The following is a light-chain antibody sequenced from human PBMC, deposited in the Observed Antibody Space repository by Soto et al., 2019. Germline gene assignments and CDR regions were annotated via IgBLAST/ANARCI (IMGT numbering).Light chain of an antibody. CDR1: QDITNF. V-gene: IGKV1-33*01. CDR2: AAS. J-gene: IGKJ5*01. Sequence: DIQMTQSPSSLSASIEDIATITCQASQDITNFLKWYQHTPGKAPKLLIYAASNLETGVPSRFSGSGSGTDFTFTISSLQPEDIATYYCQQYDILTAFGQGTRLEIK. CDR3: QQYDILTA.